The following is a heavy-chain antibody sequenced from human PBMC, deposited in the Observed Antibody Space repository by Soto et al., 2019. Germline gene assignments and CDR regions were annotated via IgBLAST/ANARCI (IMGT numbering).Heavy chain of an antibody. Sequence: QVQLQESGPGLVKPSETLSLTCTVSGGSISSDYWSWIRQPPGKGLEWIGHMYYNGSTKYNPSLKSVVTISIDTSRNHFSLKLTSVTAADTALYYCARGYYDSSGYYPWGQGTLVTVSS. V-gene: IGHV4-59*01. D-gene: IGHD3-22*01. CDR3: ARGYYDSSGYYP. CDR2: MYYNGST. CDR1: GGSISSDY. J-gene: IGHJ5*02.